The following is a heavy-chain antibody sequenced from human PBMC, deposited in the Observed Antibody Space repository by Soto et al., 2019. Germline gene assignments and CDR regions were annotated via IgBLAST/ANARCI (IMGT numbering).Heavy chain of an antibody. CDR1: GGSISSYY. J-gene: IGHJ3*02. CDR2: IYYSGST. D-gene: IGHD3-10*01. Sequence: SETLSLTCTVSGGSISSYYWSWIRQPPWKGLEWIGYIYYSGSTNYNPSLKSRVTISVDKSNNQFSLKLNSVTAADTAVYYCARDADYGSGNSNFWAFDMWGQGTMVTVSS. CDR3: ARDADYGSGNSNFWAFDM. V-gene: IGHV4-59*12.